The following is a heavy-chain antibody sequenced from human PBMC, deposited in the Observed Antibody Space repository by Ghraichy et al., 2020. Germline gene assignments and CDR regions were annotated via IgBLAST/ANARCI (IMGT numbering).Heavy chain of an antibody. CDR2: IYYSGST. J-gene: IGHJ4*02. CDR3: AREVGAIVDY. V-gene: IGHV4-31*01. CDR1: GGSISSGGYY. D-gene: IGHD1-26*01. Sequence: SQTLSLTCTVSGGSISSGGYYWSWIRQHPGKGLEWIGYIYYSGSTYYNPSLKSQVTISVDTSKNQFSLKLSSVTAADTAVYYCAREVGAIVDYWGQGTLVTVSS.